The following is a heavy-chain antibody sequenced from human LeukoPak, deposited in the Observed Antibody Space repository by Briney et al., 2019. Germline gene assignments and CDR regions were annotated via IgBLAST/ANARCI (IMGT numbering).Heavy chain of an antibody. J-gene: IGHJ4*02. V-gene: IGHV3-74*01. CDR2: IRGDGYDT. CDR1: GFSFSDFW. CDR3: ASDRVLGSGSLDN. Sequence: AESLRLSCAASGFSFSDFWMHWVRQTPGKGMVWVSRIRGDGYDTNYADSVEGRFTISRDNARHPLYLQMNSLRADDTAVYYCASDRVLGSGSLDNWGQGTLVTVSS. D-gene: IGHD3-10*01.